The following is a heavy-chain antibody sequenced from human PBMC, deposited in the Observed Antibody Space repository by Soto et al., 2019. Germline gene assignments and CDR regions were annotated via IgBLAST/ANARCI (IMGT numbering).Heavy chain of an antibody. J-gene: IGHJ5*02. D-gene: IGHD4-17*01. V-gene: IGHV4-39*01. CDR2: IYYSGST. Sequence: SETLSLACTVSGGSISSSSYYWGWIRQPPGKGLEWIGSIYYSGSTYYNPSLKSRVTISVDTSKNQFSLKLSSVTAADTAVYYCARHDYGDYNWFDPWGQGTLVTVSS. CDR1: GGSISSSSYY. CDR3: ARHDYGDYNWFDP.